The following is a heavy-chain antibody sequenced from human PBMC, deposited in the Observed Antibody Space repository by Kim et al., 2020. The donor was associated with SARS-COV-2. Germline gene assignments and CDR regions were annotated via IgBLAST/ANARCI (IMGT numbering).Heavy chain of an antibody. J-gene: IGHJ5*02. CDR1: GGSISSSSYY. CDR2: IYYSGST. D-gene: IGHD3-22*01. V-gene: IGHV4-39*01. CDR3: ARQGSSGYSPRGWFDP. Sequence: SETLSLTCTVSGGSISSSSYYWGWIRQPPGKGLEWIGSIYYSGSTYYNPSLKSRVTISVDTSKNQFSLKLSSVTAADTAVYYCARQGSSGYSPRGWFDPWGQGTLVTVSS.